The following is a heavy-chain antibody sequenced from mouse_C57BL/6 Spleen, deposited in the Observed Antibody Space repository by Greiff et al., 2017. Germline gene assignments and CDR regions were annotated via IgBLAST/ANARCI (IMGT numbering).Heavy chain of an antibody. J-gene: IGHJ4*01. Sequence: EVKVVESGGGLVKPGGSLKLSCAASGFTFSDYGMHWVRQAPEKGLEWVAYISSGSSTIYYADTVKGRFTISRDNAKNTLFLQMTSLRSEDTAMYYCASCGRGMDYWGQGTSVTVSS. V-gene: IGHV5-17*01. CDR3: ASCGRGMDY. CDR1: GFTFSDYG. CDR2: ISSGSSTI.